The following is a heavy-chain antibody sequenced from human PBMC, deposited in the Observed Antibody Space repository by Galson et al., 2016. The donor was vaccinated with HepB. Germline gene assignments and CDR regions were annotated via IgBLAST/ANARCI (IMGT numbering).Heavy chain of an antibody. J-gene: IGHJ4*02. V-gene: IGHV4-39*01. CDR2: IYYSGRT. CDR1: GGSISSSSSF. D-gene: IGHD6-19*01. CDR3: SRHSAGRYCSGWYFFDY. Sequence: SETLSLTCTVSGGSISSSSSFWGWIRQPPGKGLEWVGSIYYSGRTYHNPSLKSRVTISVDTSKNQFSLKLSSVTAAATAVYYCSRHSAGRYCSGWYFFDYWGQGTLVTVSS.